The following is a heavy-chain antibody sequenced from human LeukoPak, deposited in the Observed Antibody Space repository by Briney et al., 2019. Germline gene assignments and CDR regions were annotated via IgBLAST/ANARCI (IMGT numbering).Heavy chain of an antibody. D-gene: IGHD3-3*01. J-gene: IGHJ4*02. CDR1: GFTFSNAW. CDR2: IKSKTDGGTT. Sequence: GGSLRLSCAASGFTFSNAWMSWVRQAPGKGLEWVGRIKSKTDGGTTDYAAPVKGRFTISRDDSKNTLYLQMNSLKTEDTAVYYCTTDWLFWSGYYPFDYWGQGTLVTVSS. V-gene: IGHV3-15*01. CDR3: TTDWLFWSGYYPFDY.